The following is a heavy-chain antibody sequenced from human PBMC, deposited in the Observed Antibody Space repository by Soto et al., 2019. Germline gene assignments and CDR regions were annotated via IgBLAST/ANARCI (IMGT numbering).Heavy chain of an antibody. V-gene: IGHV3-30-3*01. CDR1: GFTFSSYA. Sequence: QVQLVESGGGVVQPGRSLRLSCAASGFTFSSYAMHWVRQAPGKGLEWVAVISYDGSNKYYADSVKGRFTISRDNSKNTLYLEMNSLRAEDTAVYYCARAPLWGRAMVLWHFDLWGRGTLVTVSS. D-gene: IGHD5-18*01. CDR3: ARAPLWGRAMVLWHFDL. J-gene: IGHJ2*01. CDR2: ISYDGSNK.